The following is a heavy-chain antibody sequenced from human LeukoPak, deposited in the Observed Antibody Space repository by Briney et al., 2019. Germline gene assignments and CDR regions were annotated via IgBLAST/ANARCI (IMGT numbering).Heavy chain of an antibody. Sequence: GGSLRLSCAASGFTFSSYGMHWVRQAPGKGLEWVAVIWYDGSNKYYADSVKGRFTISRDNAKNSLYLQMNSLRAEDTALYYCAKDIRGGSVYYYYYGMDVWGQGTTVTVSS. D-gene: IGHD3-10*01. J-gene: IGHJ6*02. CDR3: AKDIRGGSVYYYYYGMDV. CDR2: IWYDGSNK. V-gene: IGHV3-33*03. CDR1: GFTFSSYG.